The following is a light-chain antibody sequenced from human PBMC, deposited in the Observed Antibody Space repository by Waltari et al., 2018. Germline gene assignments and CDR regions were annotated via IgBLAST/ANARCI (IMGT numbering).Light chain of an antibody. V-gene: IGLV4-69*01. CDR2: VNRDGSH. Sequence: QLVLTQSPSVSASLGASVKLTCTLSSGHSSNIIAWLQQQPGKGPRFLMKVNRDGSHTKGDDIPDRFSGSSSGAGRYLTISGLQAEDEAEYYCETGGHGTWVIGGGTKVTVL. J-gene: IGLJ3*02. CDR1: SGHSSNI. CDR3: ETGGHGTWV.